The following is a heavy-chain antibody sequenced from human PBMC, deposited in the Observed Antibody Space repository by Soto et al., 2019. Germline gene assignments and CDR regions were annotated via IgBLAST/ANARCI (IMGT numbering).Heavy chain of an antibody. D-gene: IGHD3-22*01. J-gene: IGHJ4*02. V-gene: IGHV3-66*01. CDR2: IYSGGTT. CDR3: AKVEVYDSSGYYYLDY. CDR1: GFTVSSNY. Sequence: PGGSLRLSCAASGFTVSSNYMTWVRQAPGKGLEWVSNIYSGGTTSYADSVKGRFTISRDNSKNTLYLQMNSLRAEDTAVYYCAKVEVYDSSGYYYLDYWGQGTLVTVSS.